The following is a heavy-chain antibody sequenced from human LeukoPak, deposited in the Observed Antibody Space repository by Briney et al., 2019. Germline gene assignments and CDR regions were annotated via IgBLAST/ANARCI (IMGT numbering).Heavy chain of an antibody. Sequence: PGGSLRLSCAASGFTFSTYWMHWVRQAPGKVLVWVSRINNDGSRPTYADSVRGRFTISRDNAKSTLYLRMNSLRAEDTGVYYCARDYGGRSAYYLDYWGQGTLVTVSS. J-gene: IGHJ4*02. CDR1: GFTFSTYW. D-gene: IGHD3-16*01. V-gene: IGHV3-74*01. CDR3: ARDYGGRSAYYLDY. CDR2: INNDGSRP.